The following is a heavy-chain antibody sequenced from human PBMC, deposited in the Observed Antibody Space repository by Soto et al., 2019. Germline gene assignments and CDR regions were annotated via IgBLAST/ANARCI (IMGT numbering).Heavy chain of an antibody. V-gene: IGHV3-33*01. CDR1: GFPFSSFG. CDR2: IWYDGSKE. D-gene: IGHD2-21*01. Sequence: QVQLVESGGGVVQPGKSLRLSCAASGFPFSSFGIHWVRQAPGKGLEWVAIIWYDGSKEYYADSVKGRFTISRDNSKNRVGQQRDSLSAGDRAVYYWARNPFDRWGGASPGGAHGGRETLAPVSS. CDR3: ARNPFDRWGGASPGGAH. J-gene: IGHJ4*02.